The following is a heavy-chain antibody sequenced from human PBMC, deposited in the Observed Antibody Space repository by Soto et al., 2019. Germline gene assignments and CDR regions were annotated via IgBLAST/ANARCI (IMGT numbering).Heavy chain of an antibody. Sequence: QAQLVESGGGLVKPGGSRRLSCAASGFTFSDYYMSWISQAPGQGLEGVSYISRSSSYTNYADSVKGRFTISRDNAKNTAYLQMNSLRAEDTAVYYCARTYEILNGSPIDYWGQGTLVTVSS. CDR1: GFTFSDYY. J-gene: IGHJ4*02. V-gene: IGHV3-11*06. D-gene: IGHD3-9*01. CDR3: ARTYEILNGSPIDY. CDR2: ISRSSSYT.